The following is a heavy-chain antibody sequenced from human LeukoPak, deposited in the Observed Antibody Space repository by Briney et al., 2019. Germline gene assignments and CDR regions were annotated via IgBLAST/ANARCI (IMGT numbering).Heavy chain of an antibody. CDR1: GGSFSGYY. V-gene: IGHV4-34*01. CDR3: ARSVGYCSSTSCYAYYYYYYMDV. D-gene: IGHD2-2*01. Sequence: SETLSLTCAVYGGSFSGYYWSWIRQPPGKGLEWIGEINHSGSTNYNPSLKSRVTISVDMSKNQFSLKLSSVTAADTAVYYCARSVGYCSSTSCYAYYYYYYMDVWGKGTTVTVSS. J-gene: IGHJ6*03. CDR2: INHSGST.